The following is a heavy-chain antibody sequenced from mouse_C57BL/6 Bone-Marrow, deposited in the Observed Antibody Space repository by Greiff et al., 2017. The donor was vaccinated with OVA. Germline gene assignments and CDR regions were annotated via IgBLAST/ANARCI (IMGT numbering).Heavy chain of an antibody. CDR3: ARDQDDGYFSFDY. CDR1: GFTFSSYA. J-gene: IGHJ2*01. D-gene: IGHD2-3*01. CDR2: ISDGGSYT. Sequence: EVMLVESGGGLVKPGGSLKLSCAASGFTFSSYAMSWVRQTPEKRLAWVATISDGGSYTYYPDNVKGRFTISRDNAKNNLYLQMSHLKSEDTAMYYCARDQDDGYFSFDYWGQGTTLTVSS. V-gene: IGHV5-4*01.